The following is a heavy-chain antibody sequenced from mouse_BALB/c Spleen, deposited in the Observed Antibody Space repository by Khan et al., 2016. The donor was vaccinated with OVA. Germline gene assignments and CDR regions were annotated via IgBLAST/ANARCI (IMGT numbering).Heavy chain of an antibody. J-gene: IGHJ3*01. CDR1: GYTFSSYY. Sequence: QVQLQQSGAELVKPGASVRLSCKASGYTFSSYYMYWVKQRPGQGLEWIGGINPSNGGTNFNEKFKTKVTLTVDKSSSTAYMQLSSLTSEDSAVXYCTISGYANPFAYWGQGTLVTVSA. V-gene: IGHV1S81*02. CDR3: TISGYANPFAY. CDR2: INPSNGGT. D-gene: IGHD2-10*02.